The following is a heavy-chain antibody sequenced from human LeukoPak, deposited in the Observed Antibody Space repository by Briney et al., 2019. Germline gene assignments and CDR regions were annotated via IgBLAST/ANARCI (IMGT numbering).Heavy chain of an antibody. V-gene: IGHV4-59*01. CDR3: ARGGSSSWGYYYYYYMDV. CDR1: GFTFSSYA. D-gene: IGHD6-13*01. J-gene: IGHJ6*03. Sequence: GSLRLSCAASGFTFSSYAMSWVRQAPGKGLEWIGYIYYSGSTNYNPSLKSRVTISVDTSKNQFSLKLSSVTAADTAVYYCARGGSSSWGYYYYYYMDVWGKGTTVTISS. CDR2: IYYSGST.